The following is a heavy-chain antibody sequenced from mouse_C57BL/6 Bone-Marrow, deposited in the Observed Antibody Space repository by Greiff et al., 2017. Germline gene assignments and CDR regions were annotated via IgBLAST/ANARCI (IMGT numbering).Heavy chain of an antibody. V-gene: IGHV1-82*01. CDR1: GYAFSSSW. CDR2: IYPGDGDT. D-gene: IGHD1-1*01. Sequence: VQGVESGPELVKPGASVKISCKASGYAFSSSWMNWVKQRPGKGLEWIGRIYPGDGDTNYNGKFKGKATLTADKSSSTAYMQLSSLTSEDSAVYFCASDYGSSSYYFDYWGQGTTLTVSS. CDR3: ASDYGSSSYYFDY. J-gene: IGHJ2*01.